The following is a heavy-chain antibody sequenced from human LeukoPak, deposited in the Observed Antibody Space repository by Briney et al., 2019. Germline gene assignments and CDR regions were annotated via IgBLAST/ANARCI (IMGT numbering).Heavy chain of an antibody. J-gene: IGHJ6*02. D-gene: IGHD6-13*01. CDR2: ISAYNGNT. CDR3: ARDWSYSSSWYEDYYYGMDV. V-gene: IGHV1-18*01. Sequence: ASVKVSCKASGYTFTSYGISWVRQAPGQGLEWMGWISAYNGNTNYAQKLQGRVTMTTDTSTSTAYMELRSLRSGDTAVYYCARDWSYSSSWYEDYYYGMDVWGQGTTVTVSS. CDR1: GYTFTSYG.